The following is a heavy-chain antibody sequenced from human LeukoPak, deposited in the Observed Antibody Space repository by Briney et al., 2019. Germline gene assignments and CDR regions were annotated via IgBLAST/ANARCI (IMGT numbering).Heavy chain of an antibody. V-gene: IGHV4-39*07. CDR1: GDSFSSVTDY. CDR2: VYYRGTT. J-gene: IGHJ5*02. CDR3: ARDCSGVSCQSTS. D-gene: IGHD2-15*01. Sequence: SETLSLTYTVSGDSFSSVTDYWAWIRQPPGKGLEWIGSVYYRGTTNHNPSLRSRVTLSVDTSKNQFSLNLTSVTAADTAVYYCARDCSGVSCQSTSWGQGTLVTVSS.